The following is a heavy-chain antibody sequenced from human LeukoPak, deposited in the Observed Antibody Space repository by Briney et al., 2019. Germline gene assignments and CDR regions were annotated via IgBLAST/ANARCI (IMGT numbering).Heavy chain of an antibody. CDR3: VKDRWGSFDP. J-gene: IGHJ5*02. D-gene: IGHD4-23*01. CDR2: VSRSGGAT. Sequence: GSLLLSCAASGFSFTSYAMSWVRQAQGKGLEWVSAVSRSGGATNYADSVKGRFTISRDNSKSTVYLEMNSLRAEGTAVYFCVKDRWGSFDPWGQGTLVTVSS. CDR1: GFSFTSYA. V-gene: IGHV3-23*01.